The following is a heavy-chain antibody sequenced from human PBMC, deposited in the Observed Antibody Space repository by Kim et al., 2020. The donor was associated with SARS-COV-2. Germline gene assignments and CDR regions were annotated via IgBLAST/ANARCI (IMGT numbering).Heavy chain of an antibody. CDR3: AKARWDATATWDRGMDV. D-gene: IGHD1-1*01. J-gene: IGHJ6*02. CDR2: ISHGGTNQ. Sequence: GGSLRLSCAASGFTFSTYGMYWVRQAPGKGLEWVAVISHGGTNQYYADFVKGRFTISRDDSKNTLYLQMNSLRAEDTAVYYCAKARWDATATWDRGMDVWGPATTVTVSS. V-gene: IGHV3-30*18. CDR1: GFTFSTYG.